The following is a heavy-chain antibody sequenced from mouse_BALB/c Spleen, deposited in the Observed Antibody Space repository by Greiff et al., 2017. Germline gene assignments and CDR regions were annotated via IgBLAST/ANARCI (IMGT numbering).Heavy chain of an antibody. V-gene: IGHV1-47*01. Sequence: QVQLKQSGAELVKPGASVKMSCKAFGYTFTTYPIEWMKQNHGKSLEWIGNFHPYNDDTKYNEKFKGKAKLTVEKSSSTVYLELSRLTSDDSAVYYCARGGTMITAWFAYWGQGTLVTVSA. CDR2: FHPYNDDT. J-gene: IGHJ3*01. CDR3: ARGGTMITAWFAY. D-gene: IGHD2-4*01. CDR1: GYTFTTYP.